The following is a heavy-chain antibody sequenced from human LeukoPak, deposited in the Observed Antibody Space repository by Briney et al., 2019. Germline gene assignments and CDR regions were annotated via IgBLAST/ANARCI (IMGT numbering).Heavy chain of an antibody. D-gene: IGHD6-19*01. V-gene: IGHV4-59*01. CDR1: GDSITNYF. Sequence: PSETLSLTCTVSGDSITNYFWSWIRQPPGKGLEWIGFISYSGTTNYNPSLKSRVTMSVDTSKNHVSLKVNSVTAADTAVYYCARGSNSWPARFDCWRQGTLVTVSS. CDR2: ISYSGTT. CDR3: ARGSNSWPARFDC. J-gene: IGHJ5*01.